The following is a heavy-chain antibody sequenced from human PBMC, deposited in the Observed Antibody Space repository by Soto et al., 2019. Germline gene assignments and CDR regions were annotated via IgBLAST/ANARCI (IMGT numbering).Heavy chain of an antibody. D-gene: IGHD5-12*01. J-gene: IGHJ6*02. CDR1: GFTFTSSA. CDR3: AADPSRDGYNYYYYYGMDV. V-gene: IGHV1-58*01. Sequence: ASVKVSCKASGFTFTSSAVQWVRQARGQRLEWIGWIVVGSGNTNYAQKFQERVTITRDMSTSTAYMELSSLRSEDTAVYYCAADPSRDGYNYYYYYGMDVWGQGTTVTVSS. CDR2: IVVGSGNT.